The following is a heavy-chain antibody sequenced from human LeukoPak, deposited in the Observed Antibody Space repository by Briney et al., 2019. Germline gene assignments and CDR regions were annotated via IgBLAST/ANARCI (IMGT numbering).Heavy chain of an antibody. V-gene: IGHV3-15*01. D-gene: IGHD2-15*01. CDR1: GLTFSKAW. J-gene: IGHJ4*02. Sequence: PGRSLRLSCAASGLTFSKAWMSWVRQAPGKGLEWVGRIKSKIDGGTIEYAAPVKGRFTISRDDSKNTQYLQMNSLKTEGTAVYYCTTDGYCSGGNCYSFDYWGQGILVTVSA. CDR2: IKSKIDGGTI. CDR3: TTDGYCSGGNCYSFDY.